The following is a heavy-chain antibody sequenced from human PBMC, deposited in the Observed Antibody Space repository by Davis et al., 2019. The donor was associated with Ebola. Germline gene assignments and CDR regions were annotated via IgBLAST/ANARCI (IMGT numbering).Heavy chain of an antibody. CDR1: GFTFSGSA. V-gene: IGHV3-73*01. CDR3: TRPYYYDSSGSDI. J-gene: IGHJ3*02. D-gene: IGHD3-22*01. Sequence: GSLKISCAASGFTFSGSAMHWVRQASGKGLEWVGRIRSKANSYATAYAASVKGRFTISRDDSKNTAYLQMNSLKTEDTAVYYCTRPYYYDSSGSDIWGQGTMVTVSS. CDR2: IRSKANSYAT.